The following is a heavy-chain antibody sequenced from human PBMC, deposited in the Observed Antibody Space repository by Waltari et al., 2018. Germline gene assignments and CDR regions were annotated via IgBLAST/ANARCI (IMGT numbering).Heavy chain of an antibody. Sequence: EAHLLASGAGLVQPGGSLGLSCAAAGSHPRAHWMTWGRRAAGKGLEWVANIKWDGTAAWYAESMSGRFIISRDNAKNSVFLQMSSPTADDTATYYCARGSASYVRIWDLWGQGTGVTVSS. CDR3: ARGSASYVRIWDL. CDR2: IKWDGTAA. J-gene: IGHJ5*02. CDR1: GSHPRAHW. V-gene: IGHV3-7*03. D-gene: IGHD3-10*02.